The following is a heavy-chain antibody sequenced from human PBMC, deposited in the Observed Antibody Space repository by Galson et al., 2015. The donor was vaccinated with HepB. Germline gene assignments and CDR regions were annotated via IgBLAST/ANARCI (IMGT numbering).Heavy chain of an antibody. J-gene: IGHJ4*02. CDR3: ARRSAMYFYFDS. CDR1: GYSFSSYW. V-gene: IGHV5-51*01. CDR2: IYPGDSDA. Sequence: QSGAEVKKPGESLKISCKGSGYSFSSYWIAWVRQKPGKGLEWMGVIYPGDSDARYSLSFQGQVTISADKSMNTAYLQWTSLKASDTAIYYCARRSAMYFYFDSWGQGTLVSVSS. D-gene: IGHD2-8*01.